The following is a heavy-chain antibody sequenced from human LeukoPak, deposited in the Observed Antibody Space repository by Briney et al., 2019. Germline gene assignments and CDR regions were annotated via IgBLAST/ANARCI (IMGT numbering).Heavy chain of an antibody. V-gene: IGHV4-34*01. D-gene: IGHD3-22*01. CDR3: ARFHTYYYDSSGYQADY. CDR1: GGSFSGYY. Sequence: SETLSLTCAVYGGSFSGYYWSWIRQPPGKGLEWIGEINHSGSTNYNPSLKSRVTISVDTSKNQFSLKLSSVTAADTAVYYCARFHTYYYDSSGYQADYWGQETLVTVSS. CDR2: INHSGST. J-gene: IGHJ4*02.